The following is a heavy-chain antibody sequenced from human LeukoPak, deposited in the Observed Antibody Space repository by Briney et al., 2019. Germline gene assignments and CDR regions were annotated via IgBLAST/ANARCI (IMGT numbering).Heavy chain of an antibody. V-gene: IGHV1-69*06. J-gene: IGHJ6*03. D-gene: IGHD1-1*01. CDR2: IIPMFDTA. Sequence: SVKVSCKASGGTFSRYAISWVGQAPGQGLEWMGGIIPMFDTANYAQRFQGRLTITADKSTSTGYMELSSLTSEDTAVYYCARGTTYNWNDYYYMDVWGKGTTVTISS. CDR3: ARGTTYNWNDYYYMDV. CDR1: GGTFSRYA.